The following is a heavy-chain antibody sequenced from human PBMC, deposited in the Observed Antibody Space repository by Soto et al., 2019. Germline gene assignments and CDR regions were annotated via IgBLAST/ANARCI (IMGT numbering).Heavy chain of an antibody. CDR2: ISYDGRNQ. CDR3: ARGGAVAPSFDY. CDR1: GFTFSDYA. D-gene: IGHD2-21*01. Sequence: QVQLVESGGGVGQPGRSLRLSCAASGFTFSDYAIHWVRQAPGKGLEWVAVISYDGRNQIHADSVKGRFTIARDDSKNTLYLQMSSLRPDDTALYYCARGGAVAPSFDYWGQGTLVTVSS. V-gene: IGHV3-30*04. J-gene: IGHJ4*02.